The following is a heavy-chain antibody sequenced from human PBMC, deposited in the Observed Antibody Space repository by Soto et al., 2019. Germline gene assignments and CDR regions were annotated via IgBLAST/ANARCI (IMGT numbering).Heavy chain of an antibody. CDR1: GFSLSTSGVG. Sequence: QITLKESVPTWVKPTQTLTLTCTFSGFSLSTSGVGVAWIRQPPGKALEWLALIYWDDDKRYRPSLESRLTITKDTSKIQVVLTMTNMDSVDTAPYYCAYLPCSGGSCYWFSFSGMDVWGQGTTVTVSS. J-gene: IGHJ6*02. CDR2: IYWDDDK. CDR3: AYLPCSGGSCYWFSFSGMDV. V-gene: IGHV2-5*02. D-gene: IGHD2-15*01.